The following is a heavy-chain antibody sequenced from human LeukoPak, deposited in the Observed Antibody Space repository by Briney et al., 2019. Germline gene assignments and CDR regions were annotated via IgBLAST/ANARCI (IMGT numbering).Heavy chain of an antibody. CDR3: ARAVDL. V-gene: IGHV4-34*01. CDR1: SGSLSGYY. J-gene: IGHJ2*01. Sequence: PSETLSLTCGVSSGSLSGYYWRWIRQPPGGGLEWLGEITHSGSPNYNPSLKSRVTISGDTSKKQFSLNLTSVTAADTGVYYCARAVDLWGRGTPATVSS. CDR2: ITHSGSP.